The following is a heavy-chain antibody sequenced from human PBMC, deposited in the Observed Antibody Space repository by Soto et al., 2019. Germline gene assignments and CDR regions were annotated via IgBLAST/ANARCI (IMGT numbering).Heavy chain of an antibody. Sequence: GASVKVSCKASGYTFTSYYMHWVRQAPGQGLEWMGIINPSGGSTSYAQKFQGRVTMTRDTSTSTVYMELSSLRSEDTAVYYCARDANTGSRGWYLDYWGQGTLVTVSS. D-gene: IGHD6-19*01. CDR1: GYTFTSYY. J-gene: IGHJ4*02. V-gene: IGHV1-46*03. CDR2: INPSGGST. CDR3: ARDANTGSRGWYLDY.